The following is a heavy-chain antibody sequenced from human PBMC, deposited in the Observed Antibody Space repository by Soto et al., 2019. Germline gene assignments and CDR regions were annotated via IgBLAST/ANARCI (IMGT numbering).Heavy chain of an antibody. J-gene: IGHJ6*02. CDR3: ARDGLEDIVVVPAAVYYYGMDV. CDR1: GYTFTSYG. D-gene: IGHD2-2*01. CDR2: ISAYNGST. V-gene: IGHV1-18*01. Sequence: ASVKVSCKASGYTFTSYGISWVRQAPGQGLEWMGWISAYNGSTNYAQKLQGRVTMTTDTSTSTAYMELRSLRSDDTAVYYCARDGLEDIVVVPAAVYYYGMDVWGQGTTVTVSS.